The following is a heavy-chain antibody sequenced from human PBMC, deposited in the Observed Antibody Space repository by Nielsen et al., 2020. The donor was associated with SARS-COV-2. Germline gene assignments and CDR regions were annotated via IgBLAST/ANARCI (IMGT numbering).Heavy chain of an antibody. CDR3: AKSYSGSYYSPFDY. CDR1: GFTFSNFG. V-gene: IGHV3-30*18. D-gene: IGHD1-26*01. J-gene: IGHJ4*02. CDR2: ISYDGSNK. Sequence: GGSLRLSCAASGFTFSNFGMHWVRQAPGKGLEWVAVISYDGSNKYYAYSVKGRFTISRDNSKNTLYLQMNSLRAEDTAVYYCAKSYSGSYYSPFDYWGQGTLVTVSS.